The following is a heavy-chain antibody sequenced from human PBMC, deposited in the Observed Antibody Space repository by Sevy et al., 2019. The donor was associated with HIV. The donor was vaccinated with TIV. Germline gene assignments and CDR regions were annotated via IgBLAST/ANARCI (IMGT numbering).Heavy chain of an antibody. CDR3: AREGGDIVVVPAAKGRHYYYGMDV. J-gene: IGHJ6*02. V-gene: IGHV3-33*01. CDR1: GFTFSSYG. CDR2: IWYDGSNN. Sequence: GGSLRLSCAASGFTFSSYGMHWVRQAPGKGLEWVAVIWYDGSNNYYADSVKGRFTISRDNSKNTLYLQMNSLRAEDTAVYYCAREGGDIVVVPAAKGRHYYYGMDVWRQGTTVTVSS. D-gene: IGHD2-2*01.